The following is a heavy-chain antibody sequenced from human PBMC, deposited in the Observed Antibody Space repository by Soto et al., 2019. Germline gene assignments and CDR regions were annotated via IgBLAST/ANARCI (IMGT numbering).Heavy chain of an antibody. CDR3: ARGYDWFDP. J-gene: IGHJ5*02. V-gene: IGHV4-30-2*01. Sequence: SETLSLTCAVSGGSISSGGYSWSWIRQPPGKGLEWIGYMYHGGSTYYNPSLKSRVTISIGTPKNQFSLKVSSVTAADTAVYYCARGYDWFDPWGQGTLVTVSS. D-gene: IGHD5-12*01. CDR2: MYHGGST. CDR1: GGSISSGGYS.